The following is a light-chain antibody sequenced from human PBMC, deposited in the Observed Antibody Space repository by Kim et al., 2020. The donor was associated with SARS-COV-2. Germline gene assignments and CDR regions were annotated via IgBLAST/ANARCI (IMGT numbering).Light chain of an antibody. CDR2: DAS. V-gene: IGKV3-11*01. CDR3: QQRHNWPRVT. Sequence: EVVLTQSPATLSLSPGERATLSCRASQSVSNYLAWYQHKPGQAPRLLIYDASNRATGIPARFSGSGSGTDFTLTISSLEPEDFAIYYCQQRHNWPRVTFGQGTRLEIK. CDR1: QSVSNY. J-gene: IGKJ5*01.